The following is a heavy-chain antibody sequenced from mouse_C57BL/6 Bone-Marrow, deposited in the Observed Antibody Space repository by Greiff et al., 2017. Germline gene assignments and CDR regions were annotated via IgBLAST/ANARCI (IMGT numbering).Heavy chain of an antibody. V-gene: IGHV5-9-1*02. J-gene: IGHJ3*01. D-gene: IGHD1-1*01. CDR2: ISSGGDYI. CDR1: GFTFSSYA. Sequence: EVMLVESGEGLVKPGGSLKLSCAASGFTFSSYAMSWVRQTPGKRLEWVAYISSGGDYIYYADTVKGRFTISRDNARNTLYLQMSSLKSEDTAMYYCTRGGLYYSVFAYWGQGTLVTVSA. CDR3: TRGGLYYSVFAY.